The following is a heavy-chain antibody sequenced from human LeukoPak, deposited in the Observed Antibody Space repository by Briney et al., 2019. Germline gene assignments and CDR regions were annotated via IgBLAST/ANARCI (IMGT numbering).Heavy chain of an antibody. V-gene: IGHV3-33*01. Sequence: PGGSLRLSCAASGFTFSSYGMHWVRQAPGKGLEWVAVIWYDGSNKYYADSVKGRFTISRDNSKNTLYRQMNSLRAEDTAVYYCARAIRPNRYCSSTSCYVGYYYYGMDVWGQGTTVTVSS. CDR2: IWYDGSNK. D-gene: IGHD2-2*01. CDR3: ARAIRPNRYCSSTSCYVGYYYYGMDV. J-gene: IGHJ6*02. CDR1: GFTFSSYG.